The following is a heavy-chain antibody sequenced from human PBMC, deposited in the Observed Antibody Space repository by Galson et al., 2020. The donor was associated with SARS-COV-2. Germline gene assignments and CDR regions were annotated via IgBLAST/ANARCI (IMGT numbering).Heavy chain of an antibody. CDR2: ISSSSSTI. J-gene: IGHJ6*02. CDR1: GFTFSSYS. D-gene: IGHD5-12*01. Sequence: GESLKISCAASGFTFSSYSMNWVRQAPGKGLEWVSYISSSSSTIYYADSVKGRFTISRDNAKNSLYLQMNSLRAEDTAVYYCARVDRRDGYNFRLFRYYYGMDVWGQGTTVTVSS. CDR3: ARVDRRDGYNFRLFRYYYGMDV. V-gene: IGHV3-48*01.